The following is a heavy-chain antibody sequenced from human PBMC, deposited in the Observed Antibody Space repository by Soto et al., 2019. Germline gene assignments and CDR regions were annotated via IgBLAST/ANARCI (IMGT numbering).Heavy chain of an antibody. D-gene: IGHD1-26*01. Sequence: QITLKESGPTLVKPTQTLTLTCSFSGFSFSTPGVGVGWIRQPPGKPLEWLALIYWDDDKRYSPSLRSRLTIPKDASRNQGVLIITNMDPLDTGTYYCAHSPPYLTIWDPDYWGQGTLVTVSS. V-gene: IGHV2-5*02. CDR3: AHSPPYLTIWDPDY. J-gene: IGHJ4*02. CDR2: IYWDDDK. CDR1: GFSFSTPGVG.